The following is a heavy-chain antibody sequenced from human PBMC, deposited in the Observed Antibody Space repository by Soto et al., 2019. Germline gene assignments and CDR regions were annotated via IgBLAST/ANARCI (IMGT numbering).Heavy chain of an antibody. V-gene: IGHV1-18*01. CDR1: GYTFSTYG. D-gene: IGHD2-2*02. J-gene: IGHJ3*01. CDR2: INPLKGDT. CDR3: ARVKVPAAILGAFDL. Sequence: QAQLVQSGGEMKKPGASVKVSCQASGYTFSTYGITWVRQAPGQGLDWMGWINPLKGDTKSAANFQDRVTMTTDTATRTAYMELRSLRSDDTAVYYCARVKVPAAILGAFDLWGQGTLVTVSS.